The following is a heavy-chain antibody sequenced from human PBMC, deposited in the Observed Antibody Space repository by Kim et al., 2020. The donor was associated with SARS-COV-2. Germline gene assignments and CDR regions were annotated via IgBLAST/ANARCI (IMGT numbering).Heavy chain of an antibody. CDR1: GGSISSSC. V-gene: IGHV4-59*01. CDR3: AKVGTDDSASYYFDS. Sequence: SETLSLTCSVSGGSISSSCWSWIRQAPGKGLEWIGYIYHSAGSRYNPSLKSRVTISLDMSTNHFSLKVDSVTAADTAVYYCAKVGTDDSASYYFDSWGQG. D-gene: IGHD7-27*01. J-gene: IGHJ4*02. CDR2: IYHSAGS.